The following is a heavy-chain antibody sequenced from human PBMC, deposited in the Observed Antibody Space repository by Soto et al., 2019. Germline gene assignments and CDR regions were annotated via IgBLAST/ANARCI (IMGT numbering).Heavy chain of an antibody. J-gene: IGHJ3*02. CDR2: IKQDGSEK. D-gene: IGHD1-1*01. CDR1: GFTFSSYW. CDR3: ARDRPNLGRAFDI. V-gene: IGHV3-7*03. Sequence: GGSLRLSCAASGFTFSSYWMSWVRQAPGKGLEWVANIKQDGSEKYYVDSVKGRFTISRDNAKNSLYLQMNSLRAEDTAVYYCARDRPNLGRAFDIWGQGTMVTVSS.